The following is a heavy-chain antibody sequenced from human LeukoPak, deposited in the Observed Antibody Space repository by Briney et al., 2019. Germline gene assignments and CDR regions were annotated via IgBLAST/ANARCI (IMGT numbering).Heavy chain of an antibody. D-gene: IGHD3-22*01. J-gene: IGHJ4*02. CDR3: ARASDTYYYDTTIDY. CDR1: GYTFTGYY. CDR2: ISPNSGGT. V-gene: IGHV1-2*02. Sequence: ASVKVSCKASGYTFTGYYMHWVRQAPGQGLEWMGWISPNSGGTNYAQKFQGRVTMTRDTSISTAYMELSRLRSDDTAVYYCARASDTYYYDTTIDYWGQGTLVTVSS.